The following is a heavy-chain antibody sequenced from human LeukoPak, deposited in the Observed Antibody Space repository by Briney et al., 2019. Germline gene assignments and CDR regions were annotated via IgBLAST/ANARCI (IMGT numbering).Heavy chain of an antibody. CDR3: ARGPYDDSSGFLFDY. V-gene: IGHV3-21*01. Sequence: GGSLRLSCAASGFTFSSYSMNWVRQAPGKGLEWVSFITSTSSYIYYADSVKGRFTISRDNAKNSLYLQMNSLRAEDTAVYYCARGPYDDSSGFLFDYWGQGTLVTVSS. J-gene: IGHJ4*02. D-gene: IGHD3-22*01. CDR1: GFTFSSYS. CDR2: ITSTSSYI.